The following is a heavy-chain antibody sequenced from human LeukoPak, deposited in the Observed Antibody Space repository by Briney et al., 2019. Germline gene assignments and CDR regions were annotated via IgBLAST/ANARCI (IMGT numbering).Heavy chain of an antibody. J-gene: IGHJ4*02. CDR1: GFTFSSYE. CDR2: ISSSSSTI. Sequence: GGSLRLSCAASGFTFSSYEMNWVRQAPGKGLEWVSYISSSSSTIYYADSVKGRFTISRDNAKNSLYLQMNSLRAEDTAVYYCARDWFHAIDYWGQGTLVTVSS. D-gene: IGHD2/OR15-2a*01. V-gene: IGHV3-48*01. CDR3: ARDWFHAIDY.